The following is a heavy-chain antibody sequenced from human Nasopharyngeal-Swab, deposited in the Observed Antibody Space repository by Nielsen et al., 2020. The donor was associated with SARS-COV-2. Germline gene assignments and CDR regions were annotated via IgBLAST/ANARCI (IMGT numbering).Heavy chain of an antibody. CDR3: ARDYDVFTGYPSHFFDH. J-gene: IGHJ4*02. D-gene: IGHD3-9*01. CDR2: ISYDGSNE. CDR1: GFTFSSSA. Sequence: GGSLRLSCAASGFTFSSSAMHWVRLAPGKGLEWVAVISYDGSNECYADSVKGRFTISRDNSKDTLYLQMNSMRLEDTAFYYCARDYDVFTGYPSHFFDHWGQGTLVTVSS. V-gene: IGHV3-30*04.